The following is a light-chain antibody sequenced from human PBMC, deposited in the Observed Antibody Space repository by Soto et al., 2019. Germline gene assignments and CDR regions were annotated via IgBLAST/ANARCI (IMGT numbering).Light chain of an antibody. J-gene: IGLJ2*01. CDR2: SNN. CDR3: AAWDDSLNGVV. V-gene: IGLV1-44*01. CDR1: SSNIGSNT. Sequence: QSVLTQPPSASGTPGQRVTISCSGSSSNIGSNTVNWYHQLPGTAPKLLIYSNNQRPSGVPDRISGSKSGTSASLAISGLQSEDEVDYYCAAWDDSLNGVVFGGGTELTVL.